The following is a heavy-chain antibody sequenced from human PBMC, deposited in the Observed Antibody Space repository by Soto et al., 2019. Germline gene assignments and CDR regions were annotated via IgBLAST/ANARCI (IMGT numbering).Heavy chain of an antibody. D-gene: IGHD2-2*01. CDR2: IKSKLNGGTT. V-gene: IGHV3-15*07. Sequence: GESLKISCAASGLSFSYVWMNWVRQAPGKGLEWVGRIKSKLNGGTTDYAAPVKGRFTISRDDSKSTLYLQMNSLKIEDTAVYYCVGGTYCSSTTCGWFDPWGQGTLVTVSS. CDR3: VGGTYCSSTTCGWFDP. J-gene: IGHJ5*02. CDR1: GLSFSYVW.